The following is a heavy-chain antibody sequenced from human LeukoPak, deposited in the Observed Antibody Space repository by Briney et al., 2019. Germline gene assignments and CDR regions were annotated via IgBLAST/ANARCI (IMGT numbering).Heavy chain of an antibody. D-gene: IGHD3-22*01. J-gene: IGHJ4*02. Sequence: GGSLRLSCAASGLTFTNAWMTWVRQAPGKGLEWVSAISGSGGSTYYADSVKGRFTISRDNSKNTLYLQMNSLRAEDTAVYYCAKDRYYYDSSGYRYFDYWGQGTLVTVSS. CDR2: ISGSGGST. CDR1: GLTFTNAW. V-gene: IGHV3-23*01. CDR3: AKDRYYYDSSGYRYFDY.